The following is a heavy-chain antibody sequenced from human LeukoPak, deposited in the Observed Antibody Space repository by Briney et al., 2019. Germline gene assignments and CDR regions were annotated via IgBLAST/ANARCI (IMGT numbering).Heavy chain of an antibody. Sequence: ASVKVSCKASGGTFSSHTISWVRQAPGQGLEWMGGIIPVFGTTNYAQKFQGRVTITADESTSTAYMELSSLGSEDTAVYYCARVGDFDSGSYPSLFDYWGQGTLVTVSS. CDR3: ARVGDFDSGSYPSLFDY. CDR2: IIPVFGTT. V-gene: IGHV1-69*13. D-gene: IGHD3-10*01. CDR1: GGTFSSHT. J-gene: IGHJ4*02.